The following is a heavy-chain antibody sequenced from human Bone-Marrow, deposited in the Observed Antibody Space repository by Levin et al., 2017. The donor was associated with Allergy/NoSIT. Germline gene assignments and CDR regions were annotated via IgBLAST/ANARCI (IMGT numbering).Heavy chain of an antibody. CDR1: GFRFSSYA. V-gene: IGHV3-23*01. Sequence: QSGGSLRLSCVASGFRFSSYAMSWVRQAPGKGLEWVSVISGRADSTYYADSVKGRFTISRDNSKNTLYLQMASLRAEDTAIYYCAKEPGGGGGDGDYVIWFDPWGPGTLVTVSS. CDR2: ISGRADST. J-gene: IGHJ5*02. CDR3: AKEPGGGGGDGDYVIWFDP. D-gene: IGHD3-16*01.